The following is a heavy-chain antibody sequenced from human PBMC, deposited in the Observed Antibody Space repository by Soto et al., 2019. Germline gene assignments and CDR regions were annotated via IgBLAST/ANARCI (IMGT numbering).Heavy chain of an antibody. CDR3: CAFTGYSSSWYVSY. V-gene: IGHV4-59*01. CDR2: IYYSGST. Sequence: QVQLQESGPGLVKPSETLSLTCTVSGGSISSYYWSWIRQPPGKGLEWIGYIYYSGSTNYNPSLKSRVTRSVDTSKNQFSLKLSSVTAADTAVYYCCAFTGYSSSWYVSYWGQGTLVTVSS. CDR1: GGSISSYY. J-gene: IGHJ4*02. D-gene: IGHD6-13*01.